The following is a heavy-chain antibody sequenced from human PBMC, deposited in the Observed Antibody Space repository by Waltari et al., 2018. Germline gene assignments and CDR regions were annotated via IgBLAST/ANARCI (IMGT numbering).Heavy chain of an antibody. V-gene: IGHV3-30-3*01. D-gene: IGHD6-19*01. CDR1: GFNFSRYA. Sequence: QVQLVESGGGVVQPGRSLRLSCAASGFNFSRYAMHWVRQAQGKGLEGLAVISEDASNQFYADSVQGRFTISRDNSKNPLYLQMNSLRAEDTAVYYCASDSEVGGHPHGNFDYWGQGTLVTVSS. CDR2: ISEDASNQ. J-gene: IGHJ4*02. CDR3: ASDSEVGGHPHGNFDY.